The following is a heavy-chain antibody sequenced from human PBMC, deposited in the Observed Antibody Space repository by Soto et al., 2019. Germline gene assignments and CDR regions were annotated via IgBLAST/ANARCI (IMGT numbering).Heavy chain of an antibody. CDR3: ARGNSSGWPHFGY. CDR2: IWYDGSNK. V-gene: IGHV3-33*01. Sequence: GSLRLSCAASGFTFSSYGMHWVRQAPGKGLEWVAVIWYDGSNKYYADSVKGRFTISRDNSKNTLYLQMNSLRAEDTAVYYCARGNSSGWPHFGYWGQGTLVTVSS. D-gene: IGHD6-19*01. CDR1: GFTFSSYG. J-gene: IGHJ4*02.